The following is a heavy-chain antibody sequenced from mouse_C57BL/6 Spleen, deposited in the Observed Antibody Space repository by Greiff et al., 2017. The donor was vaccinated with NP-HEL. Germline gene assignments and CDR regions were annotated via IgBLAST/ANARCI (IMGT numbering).Heavy chain of an antibody. Sequence: VQLQQSGAELVRPGASVKLSCKASGYTFTDYYINWVKQRPGQGLEWIARIYPGSGNTYYNEKFTGNATMTAENSSSKAYMQISSLTSEDSAVYCCARSATVGPDEYWGQGTLVTVSA. CDR3: ARSATVGPDEY. D-gene: IGHD1-1*01. J-gene: IGHJ3*01. CDR1: GYTFTDYY. CDR2: IYPGSGNT. V-gene: IGHV1-76*01.